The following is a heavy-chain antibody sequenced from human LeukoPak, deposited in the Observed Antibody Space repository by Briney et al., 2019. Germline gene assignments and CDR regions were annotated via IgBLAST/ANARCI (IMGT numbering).Heavy chain of an antibody. CDR2: ISSSSSYI. D-gene: IGHD5-12*01. V-gene: IGHV3-21*04. CDR3: AKDTGIVATTVDY. CDR1: GFTFSSYS. J-gene: IGHJ4*02. Sequence: GGSLRLSCAASGFTFSSYSMNWVRQAPGKGLEWVSSISSSSSYIYYADSVKGRFTISRDNAKNSLYLQMNSLRAEDTALYYCAKDTGIVATTVDYWGQGTLVTVSS.